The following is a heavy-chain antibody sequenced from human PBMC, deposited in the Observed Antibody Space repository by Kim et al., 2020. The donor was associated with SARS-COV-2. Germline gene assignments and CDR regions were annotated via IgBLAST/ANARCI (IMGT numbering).Heavy chain of an antibody. CDR3: ARAGDYDMSVYYRFFHR. D-gene: IGHD3-22*01. Sequence: SVKGQFTISRDSAKNTLYLQMNSLRPEETAVYYCARAGDYDMSVYYRFFHRWGHGSLVTVSS. J-gene: IGHJ1*01. V-gene: IGHV3-74*01.